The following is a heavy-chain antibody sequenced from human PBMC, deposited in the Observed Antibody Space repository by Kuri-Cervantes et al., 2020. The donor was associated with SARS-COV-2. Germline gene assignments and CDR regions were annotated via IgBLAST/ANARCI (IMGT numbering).Heavy chain of an antibody. J-gene: IGHJ6*02. CDR1: GYTFTIYG. CDR3: ARGMVRGIIQSYYYAMDV. CDR2: ISGYNRNT. Sequence: ASVKVSCKASGYTFTIYGISWVRQAPGQGLEWMGWISGYNRNTNYAQKFQGRVTMTTDTSTSTAYMELRSLRSDDTAVYYCARGMVRGIIQSYYYAMDVWGQGTTVTVSS. D-gene: IGHD3-10*01. V-gene: IGHV1-18*04.